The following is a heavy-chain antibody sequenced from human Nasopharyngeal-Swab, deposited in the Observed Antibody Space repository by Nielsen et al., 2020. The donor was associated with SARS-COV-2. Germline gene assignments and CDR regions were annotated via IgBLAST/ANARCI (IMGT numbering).Heavy chain of an antibody. CDR3: ARESDSSGQWYFDL. Sequence: ASVKVSCKASGYTFNSYGISWVRQAPGQGLEWMGWISAYNGNTNYAQKFQGRVTMTRDTSISTAYMELSRLRSDDTAVYYCARESDSSGQWYFDLWGRGTLVTVSS. V-gene: IGHV1-18*01. CDR1: GYTFNSYG. D-gene: IGHD6-19*01. CDR2: ISAYNGNT. J-gene: IGHJ2*01.